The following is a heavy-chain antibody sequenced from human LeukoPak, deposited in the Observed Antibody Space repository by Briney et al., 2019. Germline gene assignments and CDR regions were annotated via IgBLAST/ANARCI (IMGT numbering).Heavy chain of an antibody. V-gene: IGHV3-66*04. CDR2: IYSGGST. D-gene: IGHD4-11*01. Sequence: PGGSLRLSCAASGFTVSSNYMSWVRQAPGKGLEWGSVIYSGGSTYYADSVKGRFTISRDNSKNTLYLQMNSLRAEDTAVYYCARHRHSDYSLGYYYYGMDVWGQGTTVTVSS. J-gene: IGHJ6*02. CDR3: ARHRHSDYSLGYYYYGMDV. CDR1: GFTVSSNY.